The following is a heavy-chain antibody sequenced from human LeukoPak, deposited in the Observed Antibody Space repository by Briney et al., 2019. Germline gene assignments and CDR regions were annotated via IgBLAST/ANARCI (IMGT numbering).Heavy chain of an antibody. V-gene: IGHV4-59*01. Sequence: SETLSLTCTVSGGSISSYYWSWIRQTPGKGLEWIGDIYYSGSTNYNPSLKSRVTISVDTSKNQFSLKLSSVTAADTAVYYCARVAMVTGYYFDYWGQGTLVTVSS. CDR1: GGSISSYY. CDR3: ARVAMVTGYYFDY. J-gene: IGHJ4*02. D-gene: IGHD5-18*01. CDR2: IYYSGST.